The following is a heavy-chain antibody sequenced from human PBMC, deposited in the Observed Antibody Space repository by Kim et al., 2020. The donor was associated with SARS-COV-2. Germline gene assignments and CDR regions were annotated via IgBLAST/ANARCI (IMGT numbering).Heavy chain of an antibody. CDR3: ARVATSPRRPIDY. J-gene: IGHJ4*02. CDR2: MYIDGTT. Sequence: SETLSLTCTVSGASITTNYWTWVRQSAGKGLEYVGRMYIDGTTDYNPSLRGRATMSLDTSKNQFSLKLTSVTAADTAVYHCARVATSPRRPIDYWGQGTL. V-gene: IGHV4-4*07. CDR1: GASITTNY.